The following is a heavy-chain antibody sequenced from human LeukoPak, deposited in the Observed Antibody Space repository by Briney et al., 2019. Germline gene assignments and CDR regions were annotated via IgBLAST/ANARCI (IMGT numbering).Heavy chain of an antibody. CDR3: ARDQFGWFDP. Sequence: KPSETLSLNCTVSSASFSGYYWNWIRQPAGKGLEWIGRIYTSGSTNYNPSLKSRVTMSVDTSKNQFSLKPTSLTAADTAVYYCARDQFGWFDPWGQGTLVTVSS. D-gene: IGHD3-16*01. J-gene: IGHJ5*02. CDR2: IYTSGST. V-gene: IGHV4-4*07. CDR1: SASFSGYY.